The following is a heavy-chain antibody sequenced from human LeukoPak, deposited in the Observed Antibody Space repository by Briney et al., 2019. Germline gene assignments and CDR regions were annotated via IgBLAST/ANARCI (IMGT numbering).Heavy chain of an antibody. V-gene: IGHV2-5*02. CDR1: GFSLSTSGVG. CDR3: AHRPVTDYYGSVSFDY. Sequence: SGPTLVKPTQTLTLTCTFSGFSLSTSGVGVGWIRQPPGKALEWLALIYWDDDKRYSPSLKSRLTITKDTSKNQVVLTMTNMDPVDTATYYCAHRPVTDYYGSVSFDYWGQGTLVTVSS. D-gene: IGHD3-10*01. CDR2: IYWDDDK. J-gene: IGHJ4*02.